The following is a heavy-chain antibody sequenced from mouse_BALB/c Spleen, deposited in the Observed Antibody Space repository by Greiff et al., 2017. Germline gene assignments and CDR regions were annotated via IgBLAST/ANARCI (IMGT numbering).Heavy chain of an antibody. Sequence: EVQLQQSGPELVKPGASVKMSCKASGYTFTSYVMHWVKQKPGQGLEWIGYINPYNDGTKYNEKFKGKATLTSDKSSSTAYLELSSLTSEDSAVYYCARLEYGNLYYYAMDYWGQGTSVTVSS. CDR3: ARLEYGNLYYYAMDY. CDR1: GYTFTSYV. J-gene: IGHJ4*01. V-gene: IGHV1-14*01. CDR2: INPYNDGT. D-gene: IGHD2-10*02.